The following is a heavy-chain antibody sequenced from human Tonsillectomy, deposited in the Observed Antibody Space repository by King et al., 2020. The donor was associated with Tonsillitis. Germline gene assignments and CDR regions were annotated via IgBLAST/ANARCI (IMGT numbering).Heavy chain of an antibody. J-gene: IGHJ4*02. CDR2: IKTKADGGTT. CDR3: TSRPWFDY. Sequence: VQLVESGGGLVKPGGSLRLSCATSGFTFTKAWMNWVRQTPGKGLEWVGRIKTKADGGTTDYAAPVKDRYTISRDDSKNTLYLQMDSLQTEDTAVYYCTSRPWFDYWGQGTLVTVSS. V-gene: IGHV3-15*07. CDR1: GFTFTKAW.